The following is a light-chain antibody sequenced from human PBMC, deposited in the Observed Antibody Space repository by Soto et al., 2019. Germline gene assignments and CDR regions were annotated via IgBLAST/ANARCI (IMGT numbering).Light chain of an antibody. Sequence: DIQMTQSPSTLSASVGDRVTITCRASQSISSWLAWYQQKPGKPPNLLIYKASSLQTGVPSRFSGSGSGTELTLTISSLHPDDFATYYCQQYNNYSPWTFGQGIKVEIK. CDR1: QSISSW. CDR2: KAS. CDR3: QQYNNYSPWT. V-gene: IGKV1-5*03. J-gene: IGKJ1*01.